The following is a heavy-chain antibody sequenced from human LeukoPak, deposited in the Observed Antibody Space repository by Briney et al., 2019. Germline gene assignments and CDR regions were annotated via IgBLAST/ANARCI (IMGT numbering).Heavy chain of an antibody. Sequence: PSETLSLTCTVSGGSISSYYWSWIRQPPGKGLEWIGHINYSGSTNYNPSLKSRLTISLDTSKNQFSLKLTSVTAADTALYYCARAGTFYDILTGYYFWDQGTLVTVSS. J-gene: IGHJ4*02. V-gene: IGHV4-59*01. CDR1: GGSISSYY. D-gene: IGHD3-9*01. CDR2: INYSGST. CDR3: ARAGTFYDILTGYYF.